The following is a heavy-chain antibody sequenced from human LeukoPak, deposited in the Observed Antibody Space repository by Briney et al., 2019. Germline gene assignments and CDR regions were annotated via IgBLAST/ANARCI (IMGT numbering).Heavy chain of an antibody. D-gene: IGHD3-22*01. Sequence: GGSLRLSCAASGFTFSSYGMHWVRQAPGKGLEWVAVISYDGSNKYYADSVKGRFTISRDNSKNTLYLQMNSLRAEDTAVYYCARGGYYDSSGYYYVSGYWGQGTLVTVSS. CDR1: GFTFSSYG. CDR3: ARGGYYDSSGYYYVSGY. CDR2: ISYDGSNK. J-gene: IGHJ4*02. V-gene: IGHV3-30*03.